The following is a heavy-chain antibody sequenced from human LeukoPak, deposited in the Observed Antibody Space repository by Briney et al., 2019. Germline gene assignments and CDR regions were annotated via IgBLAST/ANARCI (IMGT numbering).Heavy chain of an antibody. D-gene: IGHD2-15*01. V-gene: IGHV3-21*01. CDR3: ARGSVVRAPFDY. Sequence: AGSLRLSCAASGFTFSSYSMNWVRQAPGKGLEWVSSISSSSSYIYYADSVKGRFTISRDNAKNSLYLQMNSLRAEDMAVYYCARGSVVRAPFDYWGQGTLVTVSS. J-gene: IGHJ4*02. CDR1: GFTFSSYS. CDR2: ISSSSSYI.